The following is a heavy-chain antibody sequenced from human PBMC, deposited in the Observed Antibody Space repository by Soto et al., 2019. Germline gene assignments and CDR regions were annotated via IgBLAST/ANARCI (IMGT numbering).Heavy chain of an antibody. D-gene: IGHD2-2*01. CDR2: INHSGST. CDR3: ARFLKYCSSTSCYGGNWFDP. CDR1: GGSFSGYY. Sequence: SETLSLTCAVYGGSFSGYYWSWIRQPPGKGLEWIGEINHSGSTNYNPSLKSRVTISVDTSKNQFSLKLSSVTAADTAVYYCARFLKYCSSTSCYGGNWFDPWGQGTLVTVS. J-gene: IGHJ5*02. V-gene: IGHV4-34*01.